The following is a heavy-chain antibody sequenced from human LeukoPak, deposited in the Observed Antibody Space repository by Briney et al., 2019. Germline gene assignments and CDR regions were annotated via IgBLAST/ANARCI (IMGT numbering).Heavy chain of an antibody. Sequence: KASETLSLTCTVSGGSISSSSYYWGWIRQPPGKGLEWIGSISYSGSTYYNPSPKSRVTISVDTSKNQFSLKLSLVTAADTAVYYCARSWYGGNSNPAYWYFDLWGRGTLVTVSS. CDR3: ARSWYGGNSNPAYWYFDL. J-gene: IGHJ2*01. CDR2: ISYSGST. CDR1: GGSISSSSYY. V-gene: IGHV4-39*01. D-gene: IGHD4-23*01.